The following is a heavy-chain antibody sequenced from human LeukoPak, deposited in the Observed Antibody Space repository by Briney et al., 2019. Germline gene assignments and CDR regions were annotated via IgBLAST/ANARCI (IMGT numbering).Heavy chain of an antibody. CDR3: TRVVGYGSSSDY. D-gene: IGHD6-6*01. CDR2: IRSKAYGGTR. V-gene: IGHV3-49*04. CDR1: GFTFGDYA. Sequence: PGRSLRLSCKVSGFTFGDYAMSWVRQVPGKGLEWVGFIRSKAYGGTREYAASVKGRFTISRDDSKSIAYLQMNSLKTEDTAVYYCTRVVGYGSSSDYWGQGTRVTVSP. J-gene: IGHJ4*02.